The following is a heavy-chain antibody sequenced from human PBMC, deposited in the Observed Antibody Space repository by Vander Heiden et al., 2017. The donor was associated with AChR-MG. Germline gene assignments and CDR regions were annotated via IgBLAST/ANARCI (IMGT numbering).Heavy chain of an antibody. J-gene: IGHJ6*04. D-gene: IGHD2-2*02. CDR2: INPNSGDT. CDR3: ARGGGGYLLPTAIRFVDV. V-gene: IGHV1-2*02. Sequence: QVQLVQSGAEVKKPGASVRVSCKASGYSFTDYHMHWVRQAPGQGLEWMGWINPNSGDTNYTQKFQGRVTMTRDTSISTAYMELSRLGSDDTAVYYCARGGGGYLLPTAIRFVDVWGKGTTVTVSS. CDR1: GYSFTDYH.